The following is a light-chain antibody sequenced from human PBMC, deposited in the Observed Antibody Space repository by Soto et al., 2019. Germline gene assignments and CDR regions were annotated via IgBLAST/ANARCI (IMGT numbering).Light chain of an antibody. V-gene: IGKV3-20*01. CDR2: GAS. J-gene: IGKJ1*01. CDR1: QSVSNY. CDR3: QQYGSSPRT. Sequence: EIVLTQSPATLSLSPGERATLSCRASQSVSNYLAWYQQKPGQAPSLLIYGASSRATGIPDRFSGSGSGTDFTLTISRLEPEDFAVYYCQQYGSSPRTFGQGTKVDIK.